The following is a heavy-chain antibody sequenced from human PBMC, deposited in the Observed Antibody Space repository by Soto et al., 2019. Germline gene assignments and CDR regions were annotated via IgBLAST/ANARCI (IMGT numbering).Heavy chain of an antibody. CDR2: INPSGGST. CDR3: ARDYRFLDPRKNYGMVV. V-gene: IGHV1-46*01. D-gene: IGHD3-3*01. CDR1: GYTFTSYY. J-gene: IGHJ6*02. Sequence: ASVKVSCKESGYTFTSYYMHWVRQAPGQGLEWMGIINPSGGSTSYAQKFQGRVTMTRDTSTSTVYMELSSLRSEDTAVYYCARDYRFLDPRKNYGMVVWGQGTTVTVSS.